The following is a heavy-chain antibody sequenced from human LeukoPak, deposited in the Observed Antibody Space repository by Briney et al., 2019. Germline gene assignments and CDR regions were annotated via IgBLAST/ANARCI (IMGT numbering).Heavy chain of an antibody. J-gene: IGHJ4*02. Sequence: ASVKVSCKASGYTFTSYDINWVRQATGQGLEWMGGFDPEDGETIYAQKFQGRVTMTEDTSTDTAYMELSSLRSEDTAVYYCATVVAGTVDYFDYWGQGTLVTVSS. CDR1: GYTFTSYD. CDR2: FDPEDGET. CDR3: ATVVAGTVDYFDY. V-gene: IGHV1-24*01. D-gene: IGHD6-19*01.